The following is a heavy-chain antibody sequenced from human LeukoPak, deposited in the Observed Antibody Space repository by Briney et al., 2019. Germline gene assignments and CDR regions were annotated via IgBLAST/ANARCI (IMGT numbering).Heavy chain of an antibody. J-gene: IGHJ2*01. Sequence: SETLSLTCTVSGGSISSYYWSWIRQPAGKGLEWIGRIYTSGSTNYNPSLKSRVTISVDKSKNQFSLKLSSVTAADTAVYYCARMGRGSSWLFFDLWGRGTLVTVSS. D-gene: IGHD6-13*01. CDR2: IYTSGST. CDR1: GGSISSYY. CDR3: ARMGRGSSWLFFDL. V-gene: IGHV4-4*07.